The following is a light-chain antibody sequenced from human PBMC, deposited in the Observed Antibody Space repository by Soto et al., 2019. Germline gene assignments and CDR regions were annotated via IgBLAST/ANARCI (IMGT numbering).Light chain of an antibody. J-gene: IGKJ4*01. CDR1: QSVSSN. V-gene: IGKV3-15*01. CDR3: QPYNQCPVT. Sequence: EIVMTQSPVTLSVSPGERVTLPCRASQSVSSNLAWYQQKPGQTPRILIYGASTRATGIPARFSGRGSGTEFTLTISSLQSDDVPVYYCQPYNQCPVTVGGGTKVEIK. CDR2: GAS.